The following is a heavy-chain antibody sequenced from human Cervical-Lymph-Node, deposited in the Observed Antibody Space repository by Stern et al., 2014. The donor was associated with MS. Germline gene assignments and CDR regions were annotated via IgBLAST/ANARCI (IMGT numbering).Heavy chain of an antibody. CDR1: GYSFTIYY. CDR3: ARHVQGFDY. J-gene: IGHJ4*02. Sequence: EVHLVDSGAEVKKPGESLKISCKLSGYSFTIYYIAWVRQMPGKGLEWMGVIYPYDSDTTYSPSFQGQVTISADKSITTAYLQWSSLRASDTAMYYCARHVQGFDYWGQGTLVTVSS. CDR2: IYPYDSDT. V-gene: IGHV5-51*01.